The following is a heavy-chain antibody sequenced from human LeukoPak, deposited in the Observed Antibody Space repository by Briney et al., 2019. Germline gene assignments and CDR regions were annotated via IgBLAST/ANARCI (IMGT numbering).Heavy chain of an antibody. CDR3: ARDRQIRGGWFDP. CDR2: IYYSGST. CDR1: GGSISSSNW. J-gene: IGHJ5*02. Sequence: SETLSLTCAVSGGSISSSNWWSWVRQPPGKGLEWIGYIYYSGSTNYNPSLKSRVTISVDTSKNQFSLKLSSVTAADTAVYYCARDRQIRGGWFDPWSQGTLVTVSS. V-gene: IGHV4-4*02.